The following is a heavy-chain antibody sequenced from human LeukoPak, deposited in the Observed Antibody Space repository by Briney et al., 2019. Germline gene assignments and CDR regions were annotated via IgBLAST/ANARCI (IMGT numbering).Heavy chain of an antibody. D-gene: IGHD3-16*01. CDR3: ARERGDRVFDY. V-gene: IGHV4-4*07. CDR1: GGSISSYY. J-gene: IGHJ4*02. CDR2: IYSSGGT. Sequence: PSETLSLTCAVSGGSISSYYWSWIRQPAGKGLEWIGRIYSSGGTNYNPSRQSRVSMSVDTSKNQFSLKLSSLTAADTAVYYCARERGDRVFDYWGQGTLVTVSS.